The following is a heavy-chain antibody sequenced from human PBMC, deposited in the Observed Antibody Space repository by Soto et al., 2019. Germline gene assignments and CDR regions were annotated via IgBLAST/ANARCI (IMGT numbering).Heavy chain of an antibody. V-gene: IGHV1-24*01. J-gene: IGHJ5*02. CDR3: ATDRGSINWFDP. D-gene: IGHD6-13*01. Sequence: ASVKVSCKVSGYTLTELSMHWVRQAPGKGLEWMGGFDPEDGETIYAQKFQGRVTMTEDTSTDTAYMELSSLRSEDTAVFYCATDRGSINWFDPWGQGTLVTVSS. CDR1: GYTLTELS. CDR2: FDPEDGET.